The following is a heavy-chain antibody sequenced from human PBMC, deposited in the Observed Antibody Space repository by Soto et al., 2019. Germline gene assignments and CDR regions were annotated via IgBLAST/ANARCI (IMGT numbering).Heavy chain of an antibody. Sequence: SETLSLTCTVSGGSISSSSYYWGWIRQPPGKGLEWIGSIYYSGSTYYNPSLKSRVTISVDTSKNQFSLKLSSVTAADTAVYYCARHYCGSGSYYNPYYFDYWGQGTLVTVSS. V-gene: IGHV4-39*01. CDR3: ARHYCGSGSYYNPYYFDY. D-gene: IGHD3-10*01. CDR1: GGSISSSSYY. CDR2: IYYSGST. J-gene: IGHJ4*02.